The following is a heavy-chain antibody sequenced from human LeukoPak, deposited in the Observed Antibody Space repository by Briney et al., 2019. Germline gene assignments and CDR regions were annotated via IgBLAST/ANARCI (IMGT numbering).Heavy chain of an antibody. J-gene: IGHJ5*02. CDR3: ARGRGTGTGGNWFDP. CDR2: INHSGST. Sequence: SETLSLTCAVYGGSFSGYYWSWIRQPPGKGLEWIGEINHSGSTNYNPSLKSRVTISVDTSKNQFSLKLSSVTAADTAVYYCARGRGTGTGGNWFDPGSQGTLVTVSS. CDR1: GGSFSGYY. V-gene: IGHV4-34*01. D-gene: IGHD1-1*01.